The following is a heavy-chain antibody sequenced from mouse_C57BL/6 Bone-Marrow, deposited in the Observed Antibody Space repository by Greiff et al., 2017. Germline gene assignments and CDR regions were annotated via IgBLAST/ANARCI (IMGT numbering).Heavy chain of an antibody. V-gene: IGHV7-1*01. D-gene: IGHD3-2*02. CDR3: ARDGDSSGFFAY. CDR2: SRNKANDYTT. J-gene: IGHJ3*01. CDR1: GFTFSDFY. Sequence: EVKVVESGGGLVQSGRSLRLSCATSGFTFSDFYMEWVRQAPGKGLEWIAASRNKANDYTTEYSASVKGRFIVSRDTSQSILYLQMNALRAEDTAIYYCARDGDSSGFFAYWGQGTLVTVSA.